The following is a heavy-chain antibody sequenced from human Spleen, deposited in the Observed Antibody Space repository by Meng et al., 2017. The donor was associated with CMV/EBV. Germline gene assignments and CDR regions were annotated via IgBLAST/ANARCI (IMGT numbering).Heavy chain of an antibody. D-gene: IGHD2-2*01. CDR3: ARGGGVPAAYFDY. CDR1: GGSFSGYY. V-gene: IGHV4-34*01. CDR2: INHSGST. Sequence: SETLSLTCAVYGGSFSGYYWSWIRQPPGKGLEWIGEINHSGSTNYNPSLKSRVTISVDTSKKQFSLKLSSVTAADTAVYYCARGGGVPAAYFDYWGRGTLVTVSS. J-gene: IGHJ4*02.